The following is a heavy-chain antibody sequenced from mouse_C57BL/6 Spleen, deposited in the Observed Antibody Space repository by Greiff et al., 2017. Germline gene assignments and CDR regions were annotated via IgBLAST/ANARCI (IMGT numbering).Heavy chain of an antibody. CDR3: AIDSSGLYYFDD. CDR1: GYTFTSYW. CDR2: INPSNGGT. Sequence: QVQLQQPGTELVKPGASVKLSCKASGYTFTSYWMHWVKQRPGQGLEWIGNINPSNGGTNYNEKFKSKATLTVDKSSSTAYMQLSSLTSEDSAVYYGAIDSSGLYYFDDWGQGTTLTVSS. V-gene: IGHV1-53*01. J-gene: IGHJ2*01. D-gene: IGHD3-2*02.